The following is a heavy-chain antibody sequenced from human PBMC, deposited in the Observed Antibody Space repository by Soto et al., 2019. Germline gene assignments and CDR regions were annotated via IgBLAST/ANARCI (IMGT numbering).Heavy chain of an antibody. Sequence: PSETLSLTCAVSGGSISSSNWWSWVRRPPGKGLEWIGEIYHSGSTNYNPSLKSRVTISVDKSKNQFPLKLSSVTAADTAVYYCARVAVAGTRVDYWGQGTLVTVSS. CDR1: GGSISSSNW. CDR2: IYHSGST. J-gene: IGHJ4*02. CDR3: ARVAVAGTRVDY. D-gene: IGHD6-19*01. V-gene: IGHV4-4*02.